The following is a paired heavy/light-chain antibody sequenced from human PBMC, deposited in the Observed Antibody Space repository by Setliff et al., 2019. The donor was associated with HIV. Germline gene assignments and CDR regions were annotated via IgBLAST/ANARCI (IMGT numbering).Light chain of an antibody. Sequence: QSALTQPASVSGSPGQSITISCTGISTDIKTSSLVSWYQQYPGKAPKLLIYEGVKRPSGVSNRFSGSKSANTASLTISGLQAEDEADYYCCSYGISSGYVFGIGTKVTVL. CDR2: EGV. V-gene: IGLV2-23*01. CDR3: CSYGISSGYV. J-gene: IGLJ1*01. CDR1: STDIKTSSL.
Heavy chain of an antibody. J-gene: IGHJ4*02. CDR3: ATGKYCSGGSCYLGIRY. Sequence: QVQLVQSGAEVKKPGASVKVSCKVSGYTLTELSMHWVRQAPGKGLEWMGGFDPEDGETIYAQKFQGRVTMTEDTSTDTAYMELSSLRSEDTAVYYCATGKYCSGGSCYLGIRYWGQGTLVTVSS. CDR2: FDPEDGET. D-gene: IGHD2-15*01. CDR1: GYTLTELS. V-gene: IGHV1-24*01.